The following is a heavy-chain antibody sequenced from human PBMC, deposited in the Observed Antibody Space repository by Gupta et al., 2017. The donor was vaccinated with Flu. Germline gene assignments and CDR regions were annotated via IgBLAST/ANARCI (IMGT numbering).Heavy chain of an antibody. J-gene: IGHJ4*02. V-gene: IGHV3-7*01. CDR3: TREER. D-gene: IGHD1-1*01. Sequence: YWISWLRQCPGKELEWVAKINKDGSAKDYLDSVKGRFTFSRDNAKNSLYLQMNSRRAEDSSVYFCTREERWCQGGLVTDSS. CDR1: YW. CDR2: INKDGSAK.